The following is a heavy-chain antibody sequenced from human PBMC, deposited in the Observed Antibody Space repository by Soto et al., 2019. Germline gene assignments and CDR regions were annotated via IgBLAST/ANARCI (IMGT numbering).Heavy chain of an antibody. D-gene: IGHD5-18*01. Sequence: GGSLRLSCVASGFTFSNYAMSWVRQAPGKGLEWVSAISGSDGSTYYADSVKGRFTISRDNSKNTLYLQMNSLRAEDTAVYYCAKIPPGYSYGYFYFDYWGQGTLVTVSS. CDR3: AKIPPGYSYGYFYFDY. CDR2: ISGSDGST. V-gene: IGHV3-23*01. J-gene: IGHJ4*02. CDR1: GFTFSNYA.